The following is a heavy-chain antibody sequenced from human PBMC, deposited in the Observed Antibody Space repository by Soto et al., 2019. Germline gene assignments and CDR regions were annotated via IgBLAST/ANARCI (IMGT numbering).Heavy chain of an antibody. CDR2: IYPSDSDT. CDR1: GYSFTSYW. D-gene: IGHD3-16*01. Sequence: GESLKISCEASGYSFTSYWIAWVRQMPGKGLEWMGIIYPSDSDTRYSPSFQGQVTISADKSISTAYLQWSSLKASDTAMYYCAKRGKDGIVYYAMDVWGQGTTVTVSS. CDR3: AKRGKDGIVYYAMDV. V-gene: IGHV5-51*01. J-gene: IGHJ6*02.